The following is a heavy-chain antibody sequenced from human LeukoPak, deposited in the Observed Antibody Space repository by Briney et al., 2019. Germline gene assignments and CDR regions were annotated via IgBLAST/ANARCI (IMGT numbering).Heavy chain of an antibody. D-gene: IGHD2-15*01. Sequence: PSETLSLTCAAYGGSFSGYYWNWIRQPPGKGLEWIGEINHSGSTNYNPSLKSRVTISVDTSKNQFSLKATSVTAADTAVYYCARGYCSGGSCYPLKSIYYYMDVWGEGTTVTFSS. CDR1: GGSFSGYY. CDR2: INHSGST. CDR3: ARGYCSGGSCYPLKSIYYYMDV. V-gene: IGHV4-34*01. J-gene: IGHJ6*03.